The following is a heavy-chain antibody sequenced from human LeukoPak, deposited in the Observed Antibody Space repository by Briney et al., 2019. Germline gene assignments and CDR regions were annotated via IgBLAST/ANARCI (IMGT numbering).Heavy chain of an antibody. CDR1: GYSISSSNY. D-gene: IGHD4-17*01. CDR2: IYYSGGI. J-gene: IGHJ3*02. CDR3: ARKATTGPTKAAFDI. Sequence: SETLSLTCAVSGYSISSSNYWAWIRQPPGKGLEWIGHIYYSGGIYYNPSLKSRVTMSVDTSKNQFSLKLSSVTAVDTAVYYCARKATTGPTKAAFDIWGQGTMVTVSS. V-gene: IGHV4-28*05.